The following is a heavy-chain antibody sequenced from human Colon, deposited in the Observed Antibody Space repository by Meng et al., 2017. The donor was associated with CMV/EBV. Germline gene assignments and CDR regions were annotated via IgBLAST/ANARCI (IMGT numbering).Heavy chain of an antibody. CDR1: GYTFNSYP. J-gene: IGHJ4*02. V-gene: IGHV1-18*01. D-gene: IGHD4-17*01. Sequence: QVQLVQSGGEVKKPGASVKVSCTASGYTFNSYPISWVRQAPGQGLEWMGWISTYNGNTNYAQKFQGRLTLTTDTSTSTAYMELRGLRSDDTAVYYCAREKATVTTFMLLYWGLGTLVTVSS. CDR2: ISTYNGNT. CDR3: AREKATVTTFMLLY.